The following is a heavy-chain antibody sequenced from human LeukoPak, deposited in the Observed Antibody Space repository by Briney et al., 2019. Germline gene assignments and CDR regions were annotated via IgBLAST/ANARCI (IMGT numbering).Heavy chain of an antibody. D-gene: IGHD3-10*01. V-gene: IGHV3-23*01. J-gene: IGHJ3*02. CDR3: AKFGLAGSGRYHDAFDI. CDR1: GFTVSSYG. Sequence: GGSLRLSCPASGFTVSSYGMTWVRQAPGKGLEWVSAISGSGGSTYYADSVKGRSTISRDNSKNTLYLQMNSLRAEDTAVYYCAKFGLAGSGRYHDAFDIWGQGTMVTVSS. CDR2: ISGSGGST.